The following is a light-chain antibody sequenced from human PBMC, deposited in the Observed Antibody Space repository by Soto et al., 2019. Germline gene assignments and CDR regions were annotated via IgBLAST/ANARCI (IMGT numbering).Light chain of an antibody. CDR3: QQYGNSPIT. Sequence: EIVLTQSPATLSLSPGERATLSCRASQSVSIHLAWYQQKPGQAPRRLIFGASIRATGIPDRFSGSGSGTDFTLTISRLEPEDFAVYYCQQYGNSPITFGQGTRLEIK. CDR2: GAS. CDR1: QSVSIH. V-gene: IGKV3-20*01. J-gene: IGKJ5*01.